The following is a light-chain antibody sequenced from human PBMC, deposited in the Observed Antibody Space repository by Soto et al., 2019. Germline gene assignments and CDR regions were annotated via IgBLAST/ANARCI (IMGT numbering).Light chain of an antibody. CDR1: KSDIGVYDF. Sequence: QSVLTQPPSASGSPGQSVTISCTGTKSDIGVYDFVSWYQHHPGKAPRLIIYEVVQRPSGVPDRLSGSKSGNTASLTVSGLQAADEADYFCKSYAGSNTYVFGSGTKGTVL. CDR3: KSYAGSNTYV. V-gene: IGLV2-8*01. J-gene: IGLJ1*01. CDR2: EVV.